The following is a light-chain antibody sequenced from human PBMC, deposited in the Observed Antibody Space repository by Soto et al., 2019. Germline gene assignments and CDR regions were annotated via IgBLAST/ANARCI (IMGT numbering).Light chain of an antibody. CDR3: QQFNSYPRT. V-gene: IGKV1-13*02. CDR2: DAS. Sequence: AIQLTQSPSSLSASVGDRVTITCRASQGISSALAWYQHKPGKPPKVLIYDASSLQIGVPSRFSGSGSRPDFTLTISSLQPEDFATYYCQQFNSYPRTFGPGTKVDIK. CDR1: QGISSA. J-gene: IGKJ3*01.